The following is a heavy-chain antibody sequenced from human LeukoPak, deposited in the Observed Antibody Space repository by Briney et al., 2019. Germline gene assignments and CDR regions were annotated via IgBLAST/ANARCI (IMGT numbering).Heavy chain of an antibody. V-gene: IGHV3-21*01. D-gene: IGHD4-17*01. CDR2: ISSSRSYI. CDR1: GFTFSSYS. J-gene: IGHJ4*02. Sequence: GGSLRLSCAASGFTFSSYSMNWVRQAPGKGLEWVSFISSSRSYIYYADSVKGRFTISRDNAKNSLYLQMNSLRAEDTAVYYCARDLLLTTVTPFDYWGQGTLVTVSS. CDR3: ARDLLLTTVTPFDY.